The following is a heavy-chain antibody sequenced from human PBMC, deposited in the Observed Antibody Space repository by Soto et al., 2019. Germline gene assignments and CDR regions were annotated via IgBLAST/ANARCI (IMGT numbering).Heavy chain of an antibody. CDR3: ARDLPHTVTPSWGMDV. J-gene: IGHJ6*02. D-gene: IGHD4-4*01. CDR2: INPSGGST. CDR1: GYTFTSYY. V-gene: IGHV1-46*01. Sequence: ASVKVSCKASGYTFTSYYMHWVRQAPGQGLEWMGIINPSGGSTSYAQKFQGRVTVTRDTSTSTVYMELSSLRSEDTAVYYCARDLPHTVTPSWGMDVWGQGTTVTVSS.